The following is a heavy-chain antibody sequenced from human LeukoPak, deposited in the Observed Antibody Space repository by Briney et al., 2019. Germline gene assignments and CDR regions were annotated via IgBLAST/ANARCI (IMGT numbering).Heavy chain of an antibody. D-gene: IGHD6-6*01. V-gene: IGHV1-2*02. CDR3: ARDWGVSARPGYMDV. CDR2: IHPDSAAT. Sequence: ASVKVSCKASGYTFSGYYLHWVRQAPGQGLEWMGWIHPDSAATNYAQKFQGRVTMTRDTSISTAYMELSRLRSDDTAVYYCARDWGVSARPGYMDVWGKGTTVTVSS. J-gene: IGHJ6*03. CDR1: GYTFSGYY.